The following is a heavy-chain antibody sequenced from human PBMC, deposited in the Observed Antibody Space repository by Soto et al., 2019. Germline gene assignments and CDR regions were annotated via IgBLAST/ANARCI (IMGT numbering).Heavy chain of an antibody. D-gene: IGHD2-2*01. CDR1: GGSISSYY. Sequence: SYTLSLTSTVSGGSISSYYWSWIRQPAGKGLEWIGRIYTSGSTNYNPSLKSRVTMSVDTSKNQFSLKLSSVTAADTAVYYCARAGSSKSCYDGFDVWGQVSPVT. J-gene: IGHJ6*02. CDR2: IYTSGST. V-gene: IGHV4-4*07. CDR3: ARAGSSKSCYDGFDV.